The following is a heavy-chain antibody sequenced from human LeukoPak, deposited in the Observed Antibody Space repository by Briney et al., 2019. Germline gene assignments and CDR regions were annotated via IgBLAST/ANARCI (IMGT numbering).Heavy chain of an antibody. J-gene: IGHJ4*02. Sequence: GGSLRLSCVTSGFTFSSYGMHWVRQVPGKGLEWVAVISYDGSNKYYADSVKGRFTISRDNSKNTLYLQMNSLRAEDTAVYYCAKAGGSTNDYWGQGTLVTVSS. V-gene: IGHV3-30*18. CDR2: ISYDGSNK. D-gene: IGHD3-16*01. CDR1: GFTFSSYG. CDR3: AKAGGSTNDY.